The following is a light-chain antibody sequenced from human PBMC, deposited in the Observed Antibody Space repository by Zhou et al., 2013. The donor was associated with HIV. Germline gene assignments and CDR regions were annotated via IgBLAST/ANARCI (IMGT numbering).Light chain of an antibody. CDR2: AAS. Sequence: DIQMTQSPSSLSASVGDRVTITCRSSQTINTYLNWYQQKPGRAPQLLMYAASTLQSGVPSRFSATGSGTDFTLTIGCLQSEDFATYYCQQYYDYPWTFGQGTTVEFK. J-gene: IGKJ1*01. CDR3: QQYYDYPWT. CDR1: QTINTY. V-gene: IGKV1-39*01.